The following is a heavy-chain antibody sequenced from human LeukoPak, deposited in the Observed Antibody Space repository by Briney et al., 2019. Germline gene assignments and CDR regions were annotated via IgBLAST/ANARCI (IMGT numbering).Heavy chain of an antibody. Sequence: GGSLRLSCAASGFTFRNAWMSWGRQAPGKGLGWGGRIKSKTDGGKTDCAAPGKGTFTISRNDSKNTQYLQMNSQKTEDTAFYYWTTRLRYFDWNADYWGQGTLVTVSS. J-gene: IGHJ4*02. CDR2: IKSKTDGGKT. V-gene: IGHV3-15*01. D-gene: IGHD3-9*01. CDR3: TTRLRYFDWNADY. CDR1: GFTFRNAW.